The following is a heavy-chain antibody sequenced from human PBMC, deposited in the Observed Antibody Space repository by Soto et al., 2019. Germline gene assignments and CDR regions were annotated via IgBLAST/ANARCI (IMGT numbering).Heavy chain of an antibody. CDR2: TYYRSKWYN. J-gene: IGHJ5*02. V-gene: IGHV6-1*01. CDR3: AGGYYDSSGNNWFDP. CDR1: GDSVSSNSAA. D-gene: IGHD3-22*01. Sequence: SQTLSLPCAISGDSVSSNSAAWNWIRQSPSRGLEWLGRTYYRSKWYNDYAVSVKSRITINPDTSKNQFSLQLNSVTPEDTAVYYCAGGYYDSSGNNWFDPWGQGTLVTVSS.